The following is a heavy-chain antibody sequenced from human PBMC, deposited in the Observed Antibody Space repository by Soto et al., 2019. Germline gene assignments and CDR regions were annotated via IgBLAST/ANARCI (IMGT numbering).Heavy chain of an antibody. V-gene: IGHV4-31*03. Sequence: QVQLQESGPGLVKASQTLSLTCTVSGGTITTGGHFWSWIRQYPGKGLEWIGYIYYSGTTHYNPSLKSRVTISIDTSKKPFSLNLSSVTSADTAVYYCARVVSGSYLDYWGQGTLVTVSS. CDR2: IYYSGTT. CDR1: GGTITTGGHF. CDR3: ARVVSGSYLDY. J-gene: IGHJ4*02. D-gene: IGHD1-26*01.